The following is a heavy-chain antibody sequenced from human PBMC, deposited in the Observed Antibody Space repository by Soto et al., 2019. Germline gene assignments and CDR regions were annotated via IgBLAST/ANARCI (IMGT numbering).Heavy chain of an antibody. Sequence: SETLSLTCTVSGGSISSSSYYWGWIRQPPGKGLEWIGSIYYSGSTYYNPSLKSRVTISVDTSKNQFSLKLSSVTAADTAVYYCARPFGPGSYDYYGMDVWGQGTTVTVSS. CDR3: ARPFGPGSYDYYGMDV. J-gene: IGHJ6*02. CDR1: GGSISSSSYY. CDR2: IYYSGST. D-gene: IGHD3-10*01. V-gene: IGHV4-39*01.